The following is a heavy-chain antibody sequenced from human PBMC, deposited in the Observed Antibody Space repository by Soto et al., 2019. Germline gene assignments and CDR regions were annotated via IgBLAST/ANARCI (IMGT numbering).Heavy chain of an antibody. Sequence: GGSLRLSCAASGFTVSSNYMSWVRQAPGKGLEWVSVIYSGGSTYYADSVKGRFTISSDNSKNTLYLQMNSLRAEDTAVYYCACGIPRGYYYYYMDVWGKGTTVTVSS. V-gene: IGHV3-66*02. D-gene: IGHD1-20*01. CDR2: IYSGGST. J-gene: IGHJ6*03. CDR3: ACGIPRGYYYYYMDV. CDR1: GFTVSSNY.